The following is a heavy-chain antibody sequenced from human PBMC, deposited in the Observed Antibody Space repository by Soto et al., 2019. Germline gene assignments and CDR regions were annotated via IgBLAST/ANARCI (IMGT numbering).Heavy chain of an antibody. J-gene: IGHJ2*01. D-gene: IGHD4-17*01. CDR1: GYIFSSYA. CDR3: ARADYGDYIHFDL. Sequence: GASVKVSCKASGYIFSSYAMHWVRQAPGQRLEWMGWINAGNGDRKYSQKFQGRVSIYRDTSASTAYMELSSLRSEDTAVYYCARADYGDYIHFDLWGRGTLVTVSS. V-gene: IGHV1-3*01. CDR2: INAGNGDR.